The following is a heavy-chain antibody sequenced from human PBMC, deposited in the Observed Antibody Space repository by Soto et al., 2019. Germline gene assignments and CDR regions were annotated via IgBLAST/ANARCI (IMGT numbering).Heavy chain of an antibody. J-gene: IGHJ4*02. CDR1: GGTFSSYA. CDR2: IVPIVDTS. D-gene: IGHD5-12*01. Sequence: QVQLVQSGAEVMQPASSVKVSCKTSGGTFSSYAISWVRQAPGPGLEWMGGIVPIVDTSTYAQKFQGRVTITADESTSTVDMELSSLRSDDTAVYYCVSVVAIPGYPDNWGQGTLVTVSS. V-gene: IGHV1-69*12. CDR3: VSVVAIPGYPDN.